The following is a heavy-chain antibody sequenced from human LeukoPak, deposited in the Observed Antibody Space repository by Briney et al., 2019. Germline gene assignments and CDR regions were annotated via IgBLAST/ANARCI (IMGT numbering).Heavy chain of an antibody. J-gene: IGHJ6*03. V-gene: IGHV4-34*01. D-gene: IGHD1-1*01. CDR3: ATNRPVQLERGYYMDV. CDR1: GGSFSGYY. CDR2: INHSGST. Sequence: PSETLSLTCAVYGGSFSGYYWSWIRHPPGRGLEWIGEINHSGSTNYNPSLKSRVTISVDTSKNQFSLKLSSVTAADTAVYYCATNRPVQLERGYYMDVWGKGTTVTVSS.